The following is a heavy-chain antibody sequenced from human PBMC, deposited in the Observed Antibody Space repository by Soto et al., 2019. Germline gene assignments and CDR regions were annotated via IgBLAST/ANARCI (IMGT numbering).Heavy chain of an antibody. J-gene: IGHJ6*01. V-gene: IGHV1-18*01. CDR3: ARRTTPIGG. D-gene: IGHD2-21*01. CDR1: GYTFTSYG. Sequence: QVQLVQSGAEVKKPGSSVKVSCKASGYTFTSYGISWLRRAPGLGLEWMGWISAYNGNTKYAQQLQGRATMTTETPTSTAYMEQQSLRSDASAVYLCARRTTPIGGWGQGTTVTDSS. CDR2: ISAYNGNT.